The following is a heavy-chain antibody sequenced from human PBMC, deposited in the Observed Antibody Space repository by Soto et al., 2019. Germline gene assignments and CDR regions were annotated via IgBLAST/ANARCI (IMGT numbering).Heavy chain of an antibody. V-gene: IGHV1-3*01. CDR2: INAVNGNT. J-gene: IGHJ6*02. CDR1: GYTFTSYS. CDR3: ASLNYGDFVYGLDV. D-gene: IGHD4-17*01. Sequence: QVQLVQAGAEVEKPGASVKVSCKASGYTFTSYSIHWVRQAPGQRLEWMGWINAVNGNTNYSQKVQDRATFSRDTSASTAYMELSSLRSEDTAVYYCASLNYGDFVYGLDVWGQATTVTVSS.